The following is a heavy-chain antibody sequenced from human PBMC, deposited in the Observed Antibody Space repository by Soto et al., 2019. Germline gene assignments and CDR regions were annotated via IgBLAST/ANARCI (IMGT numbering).Heavy chain of an antibody. CDR1: GFIFGDHV. CDR3: VRATYFSDSSGYTRCFDY. Sequence: EVQLVESGGRLVQRGGSLRLSCSGSGFIFGDHVMDWVRQAPGKGLEWVAGISGSGNSPFFRDSVKGRFTISRDNSKNTVYLEMNSLKTEDTAVYYCVRATYFSDSSGYTRCFDYWGQGTLVTVSS. CDR2: ISGSGNSP. D-gene: IGHD3-22*01. V-gene: IGHV3-23*04. J-gene: IGHJ4*02.